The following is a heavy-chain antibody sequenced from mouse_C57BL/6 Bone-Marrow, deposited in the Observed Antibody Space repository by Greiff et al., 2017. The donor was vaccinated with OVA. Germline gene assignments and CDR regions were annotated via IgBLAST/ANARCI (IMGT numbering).Heavy chain of an antibody. V-gene: IGHV1-52*01. CDR3: ARTGTDYLDY. J-gene: IGHJ2*01. D-gene: IGHD4-1*01. Sequence: QVQLQQSGAELVRPGSSVKLSCKASGYTFTSYWMHWVKQRPIQGLEWIGNIDPSDSETHYNQKFKDKATLTVDKSSSTAYMQLSSLTSEDSAVYYCARTGTDYLDYWGQGTTLTVSS. CDR1: GYTFTSYW. CDR2: IDPSDSET.